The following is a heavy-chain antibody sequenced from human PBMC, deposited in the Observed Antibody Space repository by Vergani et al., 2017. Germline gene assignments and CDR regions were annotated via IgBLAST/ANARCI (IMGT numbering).Heavy chain of an antibody. Sequence: QVQLVESGGGVVQPGRSLRLSCAASGFTFSSYGMHWVRQAPGKGLEWVAVISCDGSNKYYADSVKGRFTISRDNSKKPLYLQMNSLRAEDTAVYYCAKDHWWELPSGAFDIWGQGTMVTVSS. CDR3: AKDHWWELPSGAFDI. J-gene: IGHJ3*02. CDR2: ISCDGSNK. CDR1: GFTFSSYG. D-gene: IGHD1-26*01. V-gene: IGHV3-30*18.